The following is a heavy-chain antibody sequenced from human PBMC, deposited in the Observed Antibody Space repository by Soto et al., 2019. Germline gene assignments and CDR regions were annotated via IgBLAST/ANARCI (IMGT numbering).Heavy chain of an antibody. CDR2: ISYDGSNK. CDR3: ARVQYYYGSGSYRYYYYGMDV. CDR1: GFTFSSYA. D-gene: IGHD3-10*01. V-gene: IGHV3-30-3*01. J-gene: IGHJ6*02. Sequence: GGSLRLSCAASGFTFSSYAMHWVRQAPGKGLEWVAVISYDGSNKYYADSVKGRFTISRDNSKNTLYLQMNSLRAEDTAVYYCARVQYYYGSGSYRYYYYGMDVWGQGTTVTVSS.